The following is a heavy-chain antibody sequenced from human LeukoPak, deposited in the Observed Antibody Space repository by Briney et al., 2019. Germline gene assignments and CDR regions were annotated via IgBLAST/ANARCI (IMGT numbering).Heavy chain of an antibody. Sequence: GGSLRLSCSASGFTFSSYAMYWVRQAPGKGLEYVSAISSDGGYTYYADSVKGRFTISRDNSKNTLYLQMSSLRAEDTAVYYCVRSSYDSRGPMNPPSDWGQGTLVTVSS. V-gene: IGHV3-64D*09. D-gene: IGHD3-22*01. J-gene: IGHJ4*02. CDR3: VRSSYDSRGPMNPPSD. CDR2: ISSDGGYT. CDR1: GFTFSSYA.